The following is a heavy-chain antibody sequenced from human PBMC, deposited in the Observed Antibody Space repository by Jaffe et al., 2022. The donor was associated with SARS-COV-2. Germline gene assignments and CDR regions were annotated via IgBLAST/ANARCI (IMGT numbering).Heavy chain of an antibody. CDR3: AKDAKIGSAWWF. CDR2: ISYDGSEV. V-gene: IGHV3-30*18. Sequence: QVQLVESWGGVVQPGRSLRLSCEGSGFTFNSYDMHWVRRAPGKGLEWVAAISYDGSEVYYADSVKGRFSISRDNFKNTLFLQMNSLTTEDTAVYYCAKDAKIGSAWWFWGQGSLVTVSS. CDR1: GFTFNSYD. J-gene: IGHJ4*02. D-gene: IGHD2-8*02.